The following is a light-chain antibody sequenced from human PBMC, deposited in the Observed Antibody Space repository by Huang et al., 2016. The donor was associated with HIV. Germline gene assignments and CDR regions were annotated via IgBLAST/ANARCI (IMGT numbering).Light chain of an antibody. CDR2: AAS. Sequence: DIQMTQSPSSLSASVGDRVTITCRARQAISGYLNWYQQKPGKAPKLLIFAASGLESGVPSRFSGSGSGTDFTLTISSLQPEDFGTYYCQQSYSTPLTFGGGTKVESK. J-gene: IGKJ4*01. CDR1: QAISGY. V-gene: IGKV1-39*01. CDR3: QQSYSTPLT.